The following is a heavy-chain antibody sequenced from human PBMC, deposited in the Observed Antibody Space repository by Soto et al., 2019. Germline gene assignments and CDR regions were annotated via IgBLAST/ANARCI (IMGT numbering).Heavy chain of an antibody. CDR3: ARDRAAGGY. Sequence: GSLRLSGAASGFSFSTFERNGVRQAPGKGLEWVAYINSVSDTIHYAGSVRGRFTVSRDNAKNSLFLQMNSLRVEDTALYYCARDRAAGGYWGQGTLVTVSS. CDR1: GFSFSTFE. V-gene: IGHV3-48*03. CDR2: INSVSDTI. D-gene: IGHD6-13*01. J-gene: IGHJ4*02.